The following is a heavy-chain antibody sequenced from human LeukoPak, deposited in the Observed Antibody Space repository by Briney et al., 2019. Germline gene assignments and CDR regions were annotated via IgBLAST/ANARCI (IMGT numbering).Heavy chain of an antibody. J-gene: IGHJ5*02. Sequence: SVKVSFKASGGTFSSYAISWVRQAPGQGLEWMGGIIPIFGTANYAQKFQGRVTITADESTSTAYMELSSLRSEDTAVYYCARVATVTTSWFDPWGQGTLVTVSS. CDR2: IIPIFGTA. CDR3: ARVATVTTSWFDP. D-gene: IGHD4-17*01. CDR1: GGTFSSYA. V-gene: IGHV1-69*13.